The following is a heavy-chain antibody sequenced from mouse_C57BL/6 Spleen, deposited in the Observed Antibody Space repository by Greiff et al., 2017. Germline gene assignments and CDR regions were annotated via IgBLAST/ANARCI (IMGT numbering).Heavy chain of an antibody. CDR2: IRNKANGYTT. CDR1: GFTFTDYY. V-gene: IGHV7-3*01. Sequence: DVMLVESGGGLVQPGGSLSLSCAASGFTFTDYYLSWVRQPPGKALEWLGFIRNKANGYTTEYSASVKGRFTISRDNSQSILYLQMNALRAEDSATYYWARYTGNYYFDDWGKGTTLTVSS. J-gene: IGHJ2*01. CDR3: ARYTGNYYFDD. D-gene: IGHD2-1*01.